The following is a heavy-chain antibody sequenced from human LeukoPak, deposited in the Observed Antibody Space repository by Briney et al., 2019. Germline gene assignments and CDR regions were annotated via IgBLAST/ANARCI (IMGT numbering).Heavy chain of an antibody. CDR2: IYTSGST. D-gene: IGHD6-13*01. CDR1: GGSISSSSYY. V-gene: IGHV4-61*02. Sequence: SETLSLTCTVSGGSISSSSYYWGWIRQPAGKGLEWIGRIYTSGSTNYNPSLKSRVTMSVDTSKNQFSLKLTSVTAADTAVYYCARSSVYRSSWLIDYWGQGTLVTVSS. J-gene: IGHJ4*02. CDR3: ARSSVYRSSWLIDY.